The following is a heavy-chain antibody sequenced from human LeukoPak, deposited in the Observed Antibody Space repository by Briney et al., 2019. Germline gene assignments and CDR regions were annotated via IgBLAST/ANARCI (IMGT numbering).Heavy chain of an antibody. V-gene: IGHV4-34*01. CDR2: INHSGST. J-gene: IGHJ4*02. Sequence: TSETLSLTCTVSGASISSYYWSWIRQPPGKGLEWIGEINHSGSTNYNPSLKSRVTISVDTSKNQFSLKLSSVTAADTAVYYCARGGSGFPFDYWGQGTLVTVSS. CDR3: ARGGSGFPFDY. CDR1: GASISSYY. D-gene: IGHD6-19*01.